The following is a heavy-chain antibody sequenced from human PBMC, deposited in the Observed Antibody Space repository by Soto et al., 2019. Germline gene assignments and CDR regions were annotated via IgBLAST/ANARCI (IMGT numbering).Heavy chain of an antibody. Sequence: QVQLVESGGGVVQPGRSLRLSCAASGFTVSNYAMYWVRQARGKGLEWVAVISYDGSNKYYADSVKGRFTISRDNSKNTLYLQMNSLRAEDTAVYYCARAPTTVTTAYYCDYWGQGTLVTVSS. D-gene: IGHD4-17*01. CDR1: GFTVSNYA. J-gene: IGHJ4*02. CDR3: ARAPTTVTTAYYCDY. V-gene: IGHV3-30-3*01. CDR2: ISYDGSNK.